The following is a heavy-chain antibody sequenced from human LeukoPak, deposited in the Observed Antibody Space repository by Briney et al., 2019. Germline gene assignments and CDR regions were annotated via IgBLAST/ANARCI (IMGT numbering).Heavy chain of an antibody. Sequence: GESLKISCAASGFTFSSYAMSWVRQAPGKGLEWVSAISGSGGSTYYADSVKGRFTISRDNSKNTLYLQMNSLRAEDTAVYYCAKAQTVTTVGYWGQGTLVTVSS. V-gene: IGHV3-23*01. D-gene: IGHD4-17*01. CDR1: GFTFSSYA. J-gene: IGHJ4*02. CDR2: ISGSGGST. CDR3: AKAQTVTTVGY.